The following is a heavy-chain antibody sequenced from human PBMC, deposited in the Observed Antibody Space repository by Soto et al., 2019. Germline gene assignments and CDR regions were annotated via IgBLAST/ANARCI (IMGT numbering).Heavy chain of an antibody. CDR3: ARGRSGYGYNCFDP. CDR1: GGSFSGYY. Sequence: TLSLTCAVYGGSFSGYYWCWIRQPPGKGLEWIGEINHSGSTNYNPSLKSRVTISVDTSKNQFSLKLSSVTAADTAVYYCARGRSGYGYNCFDPWGQGTLVTVS. J-gene: IGHJ5*02. V-gene: IGHV4-34*01. D-gene: IGHD5-12*01. CDR2: INHSGST.